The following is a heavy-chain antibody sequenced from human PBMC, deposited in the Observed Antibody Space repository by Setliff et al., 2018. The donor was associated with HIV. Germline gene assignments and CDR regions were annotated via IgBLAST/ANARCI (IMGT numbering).Heavy chain of an antibody. Sequence: SQTLSLTCAISGDSVPNYSAAWNWIRQSPSRGLEWLGRTFHRSKWYSDYAESVRSRITINPDTSKNQLSLQLHSVTPEDTAVYYCARSITTAGTVFDYWGQGTLVTVSS. CDR1: GDSVPNYSAA. CDR2: TFHRSKWYS. J-gene: IGHJ4*02. CDR3: ARSITTAGTVFDY. D-gene: IGHD6-13*01. V-gene: IGHV6-1*01.